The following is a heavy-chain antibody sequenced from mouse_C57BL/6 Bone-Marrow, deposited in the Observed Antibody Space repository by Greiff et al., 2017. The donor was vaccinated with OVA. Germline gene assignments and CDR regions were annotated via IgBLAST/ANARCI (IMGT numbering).Heavy chain of an antibody. Sequence: QVQLKQSGAELAKPGASVKLSCKASGYTFTSYWMHWVKQRPGQGLEWIGYINPSSGYTKYNQKFKDKATLTADKPSSTAYMQLSSLTYEDSAVYYCARLLRDYWGQGTTLTVSS. D-gene: IGHD1-1*01. CDR3: ARLLRDY. J-gene: IGHJ2*01. CDR2: INPSSGYT. CDR1: GYTFTSYW. V-gene: IGHV1-7*01.